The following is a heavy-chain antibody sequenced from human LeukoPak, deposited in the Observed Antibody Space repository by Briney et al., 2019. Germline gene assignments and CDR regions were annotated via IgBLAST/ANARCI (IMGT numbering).Heavy chain of an antibody. CDR1: GDRVSSNSAA. J-gene: IGHJ4*02. Sequence: SQTLSLTCAISGDRVSSNSAAWNWIRQSPSRGLEWLGRTYYRSKWYNDYAVSVKSRITINPDTSKNQFSLQLNSVTPEDTAVYYCARAAGYCSGGSCREAFDYWGQGTLVTVSS. D-gene: IGHD2-15*01. CDR2: TYYRSKWYN. CDR3: ARAAGYCSGGSCREAFDY. V-gene: IGHV6-1*01.